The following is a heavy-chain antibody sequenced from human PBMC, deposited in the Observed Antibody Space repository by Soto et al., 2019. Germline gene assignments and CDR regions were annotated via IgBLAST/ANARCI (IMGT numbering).Heavy chain of an antibody. Sequence: ASVKVSCKASGYAFTSYGISWVRQAPGQGLEWMGWISAYNGNTNYAQKLQGRVTMTTDTSTSTAYMELRSLRSDDTAVYYCAIGFTYYYDSSGYYVRQLGYWGQGTLVTVSS. J-gene: IGHJ4*02. CDR3: AIGFTYYYDSSGYYVRQLGY. V-gene: IGHV1-18*01. D-gene: IGHD3-22*01. CDR2: ISAYNGNT. CDR1: GYAFTSYG.